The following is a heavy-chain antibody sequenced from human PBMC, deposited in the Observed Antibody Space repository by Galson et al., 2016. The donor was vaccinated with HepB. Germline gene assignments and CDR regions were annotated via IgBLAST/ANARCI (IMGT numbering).Heavy chain of an antibody. V-gene: IGHV3-21*01. D-gene: IGHD6-13*01. J-gene: IGHJ3*02. CDR1: GFTFNGYN. Sequence: SLRLSCAGSGFTFNGYNMNWVRQAPGKGPEWVSSISSGSSYIYYADSVKGRFTISRDNFKNSLYLQMNSLRAEDTALYYCARVREQQLLDAFDIWGQGTMVTGSS. CDR2: ISSGSSYI. CDR3: ARVREQQLLDAFDI.